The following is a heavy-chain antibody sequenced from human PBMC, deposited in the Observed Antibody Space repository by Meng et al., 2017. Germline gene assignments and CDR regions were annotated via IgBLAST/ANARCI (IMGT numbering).Heavy chain of an antibody. Sequence: GGSLRLSCATSGSTFSSYGMHWVRQAPGMGLEWVAVIWYDGSNKYYADSVKGRFTISRDNSKNTLFLQMNSLRVEDTAVYYCARGSLVAGPQIDYWGQGTLVTVSS. J-gene: IGHJ4*02. V-gene: IGHV3-33*01. D-gene: IGHD6-19*01. CDR3: ARGSLVAGPQIDY. CDR1: GSTFSSYG. CDR2: IWYDGSNK.